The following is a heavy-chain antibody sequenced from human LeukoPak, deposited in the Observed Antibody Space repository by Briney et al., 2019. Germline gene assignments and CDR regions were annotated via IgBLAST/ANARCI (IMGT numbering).Heavy chain of an antibody. CDR3: ARDRGNGYSLDAFDI. V-gene: IGHV1-69*04. Sequence: GASVKVSCKASGYTFTSYYMHWVRQAPGQGLEWMGRIIPILGIANYAQKFQGRVTITADKSTSTAYMELSSLRSEDTAVYYCARDRGNGYSLDAFDIWGQGTMVTVSS. CDR2: IIPILGIA. D-gene: IGHD5-18*01. J-gene: IGHJ3*02. CDR1: GYTFTSYY.